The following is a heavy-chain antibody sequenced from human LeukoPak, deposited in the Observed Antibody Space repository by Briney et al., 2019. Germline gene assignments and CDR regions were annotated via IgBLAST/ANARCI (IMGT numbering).Heavy chain of an antibody. CDR1: GFIFGDYA. CDR3: AKDIQLST. D-gene: IGHD5-24*01. Sequence: GGSLRLSCTTSGFIFGDYAMNWFRQAPEKGLEWVGFIRSKAYGGTTQYAASVRGRFTISRDDSKSIAYLHMNSLKTEDTAIYYCAKDIQLSTWGLGTMVTVSS. J-gene: IGHJ3*01. CDR2: IRSKAYGGTT. V-gene: IGHV3-49*03.